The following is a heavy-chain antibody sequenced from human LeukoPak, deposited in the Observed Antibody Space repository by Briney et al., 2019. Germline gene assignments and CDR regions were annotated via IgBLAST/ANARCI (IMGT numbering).Heavy chain of an antibody. V-gene: IGHV3-23*01. Sequence: PGGSLRLSCAASGFTFSSYAMTWVRHAPGKGLQWVSVISGSGDNTYYADSVKGRFTISRDNSKNTLFLQMNSLRAEDTAVYYCAKAGGDPYYFYYYMDVWGKGTTVTVSS. J-gene: IGHJ6*03. CDR1: GFTFSSYA. CDR2: ISGSGDNT. D-gene: IGHD3-16*01. CDR3: AKAGGDPYYFYYYMDV.